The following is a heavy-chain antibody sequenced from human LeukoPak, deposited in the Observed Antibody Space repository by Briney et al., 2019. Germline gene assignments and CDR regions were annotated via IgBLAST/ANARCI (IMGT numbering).Heavy chain of an antibody. D-gene: IGHD6-13*01. Sequence: SETLPLTCTVSGGSISSGGYYWSWIRQSPGQGLEWIAEISHDGGTNYNPSLKSRVTISVDRSENQFSLKLTSVTAADTAVYFCAREMSWSRGAFDIWGQGTMVTVSS. CDR3: AREMSWSRGAFDI. V-gene: IGHV4-61*08. J-gene: IGHJ3*02. CDR2: ISHDGGT. CDR1: GGSISSGGYY.